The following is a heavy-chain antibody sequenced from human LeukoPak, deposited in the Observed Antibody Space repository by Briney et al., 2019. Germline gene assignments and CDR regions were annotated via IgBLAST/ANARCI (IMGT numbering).Heavy chain of an antibody. V-gene: IGHV3-21*01. D-gene: IGHD3-16*02. CDR3: ARVINYGYYYGMDV. J-gene: IGHJ6*02. Sequence: GGSLRLSCAASGFTFSTYSMNWGRQAAGKGGEWVSFISGSSGDIYYADSVKGGLTISRDNAKNSLHLQMNTLRAEDTAVYYCARVINYGYYYGMDVWGQGTTVTVSS. CDR1: GFTFSTYS. CDR2: ISGSSGDI.